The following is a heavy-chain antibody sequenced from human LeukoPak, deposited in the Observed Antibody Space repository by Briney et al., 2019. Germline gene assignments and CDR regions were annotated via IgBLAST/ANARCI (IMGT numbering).Heavy chain of an antibody. V-gene: IGHV4-31*03. D-gene: IGHD2-2*01. J-gene: IGHJ4*02. Sequence: SETLSLTCTVSGGSIRSSYYYWGWIRQPPGKGLEWIGYIYYSGSTYYNPSLKSRVTISVDTSKNQFSLKLSSVTAADTAVYYCARVSRYCSSTSCFLPDYWGQGTLVTVSS. CDR2: IYYSGST. CDR1: GGSIRSSYYY. CDR3: ARVSRYCSSTSCFLPDY.